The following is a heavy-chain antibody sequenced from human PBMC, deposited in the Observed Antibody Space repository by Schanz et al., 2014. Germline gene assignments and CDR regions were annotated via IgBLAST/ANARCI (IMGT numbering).Heavy chain of an antibody. Sequence: EVHLLESGGGLVEPGGSLRLSCATSGFSLDIFAVSWVRQAPGKGLEWISFINTGSNYINYADSVKGRFTISRDNSKNTLYLQMNSLRAEDTAVYYCAKGRFGELSAFDIWGQGTMVTVAS. D-gene: IGHD3-10*01. J-gene: IGHJ3*02. CDR3: AKGRFGELSAFDI. CDR2: INTGSNYI. CDR1: GFSLDIFA. V-gene: IGHV3-23*03.